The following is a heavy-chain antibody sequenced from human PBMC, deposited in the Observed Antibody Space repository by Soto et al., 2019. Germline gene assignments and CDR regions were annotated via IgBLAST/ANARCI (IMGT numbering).Heavy chain of an antibody. D-gene: IGHD6-19*01. Sequence: GGSLSLSCAASGFTFSSYGMHWVRQAPGKGLEWVAVIWYDGSNKYYADSVKGRFTISRDNSKNTLYLQMNSLRAEDTAVYYCASRSSGWYFDYWGQGTLVTVSS. CDR1: GFTFSSYG. CDR3: ASRSSGWYFDY. CDR2: IWYDGSNK. J-gene: IGHJ4*02. V-gene: IGHV3-33*01.